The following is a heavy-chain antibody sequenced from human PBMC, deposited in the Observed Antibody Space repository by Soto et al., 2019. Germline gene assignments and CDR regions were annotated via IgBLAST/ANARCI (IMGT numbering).Heavy chain of an antibody. Sequence: SETLSLTCAVSGDSISSYYWGWIRQPPGKGLEWMGYISYSGSTNYNPSLKSRVTISVDTSKNQFSLKLTSVTAADTAVYYCARDAITAMVGANYYYYYGMDVWGQGTTVTVSS. V-gene: IGHV4-59*12. D-gene: IGHD5-18*01. J-gene: IGHJ6*02. CDR2: ISYSGST. CDR3: ARDAITAMVGANYYYYYGMDV. CDR1: GDSISSYY.